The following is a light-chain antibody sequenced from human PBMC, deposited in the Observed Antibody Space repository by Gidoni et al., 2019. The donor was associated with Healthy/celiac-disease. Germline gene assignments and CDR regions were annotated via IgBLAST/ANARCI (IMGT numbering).Light chain of an antibody. Sequence: HSVLTQPPSASATPRHRVSISCSGSSSNIGSNTVNCDQQLPGTAPKLLIYSNNQRPSGVPDRFSGSKSGTSASLAISGLQSEDEADYYCAAWDDSLNGWVFGGGTKLTVL. J-gene: IGLJ3*02. V-gene: IGLV1-44*01. CDR3: AAWDDSLNGWV. CDR1: SSNIGSNT. CDR2: SNN.